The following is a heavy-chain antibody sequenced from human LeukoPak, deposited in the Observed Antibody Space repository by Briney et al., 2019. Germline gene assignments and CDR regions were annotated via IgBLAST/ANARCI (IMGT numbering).Heavy chain of an antibody. Sequence: GGSLRLSCAASGLSFSSYWMTWVRQAPGKGLEWVANIKEDGSAKSYVDSVKGRFTISRDNAKNLLYLQMNSLRVEDTAVYYCARDYDYFSGHNLDAYDIWGQGTTVIVSS. D-gene: IGHD2-15*01. V-gene: IGHV3-7*01. CDR2: IKEDGSAK. CDR3: ARDYDYFSGHNLDAYDI. J-gene: IGHJ3*02. CDR1: GLSFSSYW.